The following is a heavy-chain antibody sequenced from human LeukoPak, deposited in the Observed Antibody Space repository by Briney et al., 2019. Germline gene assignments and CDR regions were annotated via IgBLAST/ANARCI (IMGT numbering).Heavy chain of an antibody. V-gene: IGHV1-69*05. CDR3: ARDLPRPDSSSTEEPRGSDY. CDR2: IIAIFGTA. J-gene: IGHJ4*02. CDR1: GGTFSSYA. Sequence: SVTVSCKASGGTFSSYAISWVRQAPGQGLEWMGRIIAIFGTANYAQKFQGRVTITTDESTSTAYMELSSLRSEDTAVYYCARDLPRPDSSSTEEPRGSDYWGQGTLVTVSS. D-gene: IGHD6-13*01.